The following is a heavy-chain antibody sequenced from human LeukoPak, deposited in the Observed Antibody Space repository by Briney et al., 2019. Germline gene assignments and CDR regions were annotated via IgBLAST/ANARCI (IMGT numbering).Heavy chain of an antibody. J-gene: IGHJ4*02. D-gene: IGHD3-22*01. CDR3: APGYSYYYDSSTYY. V-gene: IGHV3-48*01. CDR1: GFTFSSYS. Sequence: PGGSLRLSCAASGFTFSSYSMNWVRQAPGKGLEWVSYISSSSSTIHYADSVKGRFTISRDNAKNSLYLQMNSLRAEDTAVYYCAPGYSYYYDSSTYYWGQGTLVTVSS. CDR2: ISSSSSTI.